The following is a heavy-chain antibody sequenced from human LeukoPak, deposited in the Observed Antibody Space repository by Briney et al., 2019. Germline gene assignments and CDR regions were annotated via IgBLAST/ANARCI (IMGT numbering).Heavy chain of an antibody. D-gene: IGHD3-10*01. Sequence: PGGSLRLSCAASGFTVSSNYMSWVRQAPGKGLEWVSVIYSGGDTYYADSVKGRFTISRDNSKNTLYLQMNSLRAEDTAVYYCARDSALYGSGSYDRWAMDVWGQGTTVTVSS. CDR3: ARDSALYGSGSYDRWAMDV. J-gene: IGHJ6*02. V-gene: IGHV3-66*01. CDR2: IYSGGDT. CDR1: GFTVSSNY.